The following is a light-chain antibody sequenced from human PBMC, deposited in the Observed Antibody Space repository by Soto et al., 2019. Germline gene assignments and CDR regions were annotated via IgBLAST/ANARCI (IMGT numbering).Light chain of an antibody. V-gene: IGKV1-5*03. Sequence: DIQMTQSPSTLSGSVGDRVTITCRASQTISSWLAWYQQKPGKAPKLLIYKASTLVGSRFSGSGSGTEFTLTISSLQPDDFATYYCQHYNSYSEAFGQGTKVDIK. J-gene: IGKJ1*01. CDR1: QTISSW. CDR2: KAS. CDR3: QHYNSYSEA.